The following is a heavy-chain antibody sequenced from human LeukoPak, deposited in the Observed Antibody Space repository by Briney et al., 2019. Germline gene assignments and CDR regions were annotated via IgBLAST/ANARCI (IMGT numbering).Heavy chain of an antibody. CDR3: AREAYCYGSGSYYNVAWFDP. J-gene: IGHJ5*02. Sequence: SETLSLTCAVYGGSFSGYYWSWIRQPPGKGLEWIGEINHSGSTNYNPSLKSRVTISVDTSKNQFSLKLSSVTAADTAVYYCAREAYCYGSGSYYNVAWFDPWGQGTLVTVSS. CDR2: INHSGST. D-gene: IGHD3-10*01. V-gene: IGHV4-34*01. CDR1: GGSFSGYY.